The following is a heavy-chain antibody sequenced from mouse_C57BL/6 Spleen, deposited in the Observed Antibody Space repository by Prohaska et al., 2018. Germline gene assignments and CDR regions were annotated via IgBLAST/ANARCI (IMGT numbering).Heavy chain of an antibody. J-gene: IGHJ2*01. D-gene: IGHD1-1*01. Sequence: HGKSLEWIGDINPNNGGTIYNQKFKGKATLTVDKSSSTAYMELRSLTSEDTAVYYCARKKVRYGSTSWYFDYWGQGTTLTVSS. CDR3: ARKKVRYGSTSWYFDY. CDR2: INPNNGGT. V-gene: IGHV1-18*01.